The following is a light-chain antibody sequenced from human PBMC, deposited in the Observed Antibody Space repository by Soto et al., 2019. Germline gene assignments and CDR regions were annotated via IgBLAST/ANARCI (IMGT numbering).Light chain of an antibody. CDR1: SSDVGGYNS. Sequence: QSALTQPASVSGSPGQSITISCTGTSSDVGGYNSVSWFQQHPGKAPQLIIYEVSNRPSGVSDRFSGSKSGNTASLTISGLQAEDEADYYCSSYTSSSTLYVFGTGTKVTVL. CDR2: EVS. J-gene: IGLJ1*01. V-gene: IGLV2-14*01. CDR3: SSYTSSSTLYV.